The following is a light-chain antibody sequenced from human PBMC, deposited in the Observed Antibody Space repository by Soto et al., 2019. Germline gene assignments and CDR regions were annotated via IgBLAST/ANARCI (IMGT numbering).Light chain of an antibody. J-gene: IGKJ1*01. Sequence: EIVMTQSLAALSVSPGEGATLSCRASQSVSSDLAWYQQKPGQSPRLIIYGASTRATGIPARFSGSGSGTEFTLTISSLQSEDFAVYYCQQYNNWPHTFGQGTKVEIK. CDR3: QQYNNWPHT. CDR1: QSVSSD. CDR2: GAS. V-gene: IGKV3-15*01.